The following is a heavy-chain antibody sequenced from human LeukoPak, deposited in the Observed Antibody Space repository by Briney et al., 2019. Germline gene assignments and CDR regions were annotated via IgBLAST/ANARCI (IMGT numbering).Heavy chain of an antibody. Sequence: ASVKVSCKASGYTFSGHYMHWVRQAPGQGLEWMGWIYPNSGGTNYAQKFQGRVTMTKDTSISTAYMELRRLKSDDTAMYYCARVVGFGDYPFDYWGQGTLVTVSS. J-gene: IGHJ4*02. V-gene: IGHV1-2*02. CDR1: GYTFSGHY. CDR2: IYPNSGGT. CDR3: ARVVGFGDYPFDY. D-gene: IGHD4-17*01.